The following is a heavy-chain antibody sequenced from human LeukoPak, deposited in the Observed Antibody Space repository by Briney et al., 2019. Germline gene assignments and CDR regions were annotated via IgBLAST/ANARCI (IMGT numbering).Heavy chain of an antibody. J-gene: IGHJ4*02. CDR2: IYLGDSDT. CDR3: ARQGYGDISSSYFDY. Sequence: GESLKISCKGSGYSFTSYWIGWVRQMPGKGLEWMGIIYLGDSDTRYSPSFQGQVTISADKSISTAYLQWSSLKASDTAMYYCARQGYGDISSSYFDYWGQGTLVTVSS. D-gene: IGHD4-17*01. V-gene: IGHV5-51*01. CDR1: GYSFTSYW.